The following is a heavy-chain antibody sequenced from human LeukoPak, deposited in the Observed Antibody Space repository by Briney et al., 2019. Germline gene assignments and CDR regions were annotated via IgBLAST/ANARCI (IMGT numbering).Heavy chain of an antibody. J-gene: IGHJ3*02. Sequence: PGGSLRLSCAGSGFTFSRFWMSWVRQAPGKGLEWVANIKQDGSETYYVDSVKGRFTISRDNAKNSLYLQMNSLRAEDTALYYCARDFVTGIHAFDIWGQGTMVTVSS. CDR2: IKQDGSET. V-gene: IGHV3-7*01. CDR1: GFTFSRFW. CDR3: ARDFVTGIHAFDI. D-gene: IGHD7-27*01.